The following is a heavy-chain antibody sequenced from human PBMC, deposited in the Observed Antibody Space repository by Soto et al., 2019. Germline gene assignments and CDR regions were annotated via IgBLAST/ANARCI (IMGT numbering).Heavy chain of an antibody. Sequence: GGSLRLSCAASGFTFDDYAMHWVRQAPGKGLEWVSGISWNSGSIGYADSVKGRFTISRDNAKNSLYLQMNSLRAEDTALYYCAKDRKALIAARSGGMDVWGQGTTVTVSS. J-gene: IGHJ6*02. D-gene: IGHD6-6*01. CDR1: GFTFDDYA. CDR2: ISWNSGSI. CDR3: AKDRKALIAARSGGMDV. V-gene: IGHV3-9*01.